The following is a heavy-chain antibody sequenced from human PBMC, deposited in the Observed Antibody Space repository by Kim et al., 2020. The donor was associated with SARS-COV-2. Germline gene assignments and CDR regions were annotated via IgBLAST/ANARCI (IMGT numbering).Heavy chain of an antibody. D-gene: IGHD1-26*01. CDR1: GFTFSSYS. Sequence: GGSLRLSCAASGFTFSSYSMNWVRQAPGKGLEWVSSISSSSSYIYYADSVKGRFTISRDNAKNSLYLQMNSLRAEDTAVYYCAREIGNPLFLRATGSGEPFDYWGQGTLVTVSS. V-gene: IGHV3-21*01. CDR2: ISSSSSYI. J-gene: IGHJ4*02. CDR3: AREIGNPLFLRATGSGEPFDY.